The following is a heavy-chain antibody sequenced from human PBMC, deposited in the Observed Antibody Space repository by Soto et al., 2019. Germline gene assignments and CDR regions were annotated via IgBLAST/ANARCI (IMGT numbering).Heavy chain of an antibody. J-gene: IGHJ6*02. V-gene: IGHV3-66*01. CDR2: IYSGGET. CDR1: GFTVSISY. Sequence: GGSLRLSCAASGFTVSISYMSWVRQVPGKGLEWVSIIYSGGETYYAASVKGRFTISRDNSKNTLYLQMTGLRADDTAVYYCAREGVTRNYYYYGMDVWGQGTTVTVSS. D-gene: IGHD2-21*02. CDR3: AREGVTRNYYYYGMDV.